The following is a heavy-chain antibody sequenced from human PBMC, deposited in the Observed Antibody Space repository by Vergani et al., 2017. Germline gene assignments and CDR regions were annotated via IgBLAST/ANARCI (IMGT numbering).Heavy chain of an antibody. V-gene: IGHV3-53*04. J-gene: IGHJ4*02. CDR3: ARSGNSSGYSFDY. Sequence: EVQLVESGGGLVQPGGSLRLSCAASGLTVSSNYMSWVRQAPGKGLEWVSVIYSGGSTYYADSVKGRFTIARHKSKNTLYLQMNSLRAEDTAVYYCARSGNSSGYSFDYWGQGTLVTVSS. CDR2: IYSGGST. CDR1: GLTVSSNY. D-gene: IGHD3-22*01.